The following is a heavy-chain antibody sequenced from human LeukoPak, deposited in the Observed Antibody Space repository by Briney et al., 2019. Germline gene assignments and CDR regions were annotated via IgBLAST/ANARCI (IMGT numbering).Heavy chain of an antibody. Sequence: ASVTVSCKASGGTFSSYAISWVRQAPGQGLEWMGRIIPIFGTANYAQKFQGRVTITTDESTSTAYMELSSLRSEDTAVYYCAREDYDILTGYSDYFDYWGQGTLVTVSS. V-gene: IGHV1-69*05. CDR2: IIPIFGTA. CDR3: AREDYDILTGYSDYFDY. CDR1: GGTFSSYA. D-gene: IGHD3-9*01. J-gene: IGHJ4*02.